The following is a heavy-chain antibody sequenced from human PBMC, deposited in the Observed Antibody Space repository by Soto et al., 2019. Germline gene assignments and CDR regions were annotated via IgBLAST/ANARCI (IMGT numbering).Heavy chain of an antibody. Sequence: GGSLRLSCAASGFSVRSIFMSWVRQAPGKGLEWVSTMSSDGNTYYAESVKGRFTISRDSSKNTLWLQMNSLRVDDTAVYYCARDHAFGGYDYRGQGTLVTVSS. CDR2: MSSDGNT. V-gene: IGHV3-53*01. CDR1: GFSVRSIF. CDR3: ARDHAFGGYDY. J-gene: IGHJ4*02. D-gene: IGHD5-12*01.